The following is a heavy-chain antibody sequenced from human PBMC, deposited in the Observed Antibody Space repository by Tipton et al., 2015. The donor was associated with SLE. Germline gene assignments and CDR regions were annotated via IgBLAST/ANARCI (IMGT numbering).Heavy chain of an antibody. D-gene: IGHD3-10*01. J-gene: IGHJ4*02. Sequence: TLSLTCTVSGGSISSSSYYWGWIRQPPGKGLEWIGYIYYSGSTYYNPSLKSRVTISVDTSKNQFSLKLSSVTAADTAVYYCARGPITMVRGVIHSPVGFDYWGQGTLVTVSS. CDR2: IYYSGST. V-gene: IGHV4-31*03. CDR3: ARGPITMVRGVIHSPVGFDY. CDR1: GGSISSSSYY.